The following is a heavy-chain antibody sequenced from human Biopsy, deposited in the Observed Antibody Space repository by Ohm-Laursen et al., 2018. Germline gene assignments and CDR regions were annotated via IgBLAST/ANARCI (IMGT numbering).Heavy chain of an antibody. CDR3: AKGQDLRGGAEYFQH. J-gene: IGHJ1*01. V-gene: IGHV1-2*02. CDR1: GYTFTGQY. CDR2: INPHSGTT. Sequence: ASVTVSCKASGYTFTGQYLHWVRQVPGQGLEWMGWINPHSGTTKFAQDFQGRDTMTRDTSITTAYMELRRLRSDDTAVYYRAKGQDLRGGAEYFQHWGQGALVTVSS. D-gene: IGHD2-15*01.